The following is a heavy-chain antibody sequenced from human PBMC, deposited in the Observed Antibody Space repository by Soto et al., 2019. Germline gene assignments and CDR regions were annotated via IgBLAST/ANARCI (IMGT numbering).Heavy chain of an antibody. Sequence: GGSLRLSCAASGFTFSSYAMSWVRQAPGKGLEWVSAISGSGGSTYYADSVKGRFTISRDKSKNTLYLQMSSLRAEDTAVYYCVKDVAPMYTNYEASFDYWGHGTLVTVSS. J-gene: IGHJ4*01. CDR3: VKDVAPMYTNYEASFDY. D-gene: IGHD4-4*01. CDR2: ISGSGGST. CDR1: GFTFSSYA. V-gene: IGHV3-23*01.